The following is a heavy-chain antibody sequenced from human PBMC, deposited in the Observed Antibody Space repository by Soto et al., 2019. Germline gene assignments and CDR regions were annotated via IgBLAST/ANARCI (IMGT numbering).Heavy chain of an antibody. CDR2: ISGDGINT. J-gene: IGHJ4*02. D-gene: IGHD1-26*01. CDR1: GFNFGFFG. V-gene: IGHV3-30*03. Sequence: QIQLVESGGDVVQPGKSLRLSCAASGFNFGFFGMHWVRQAPGKGLEWVAFISGDGINTQYADSVRGRFTLSRDYSRKTMYLPMDSLSNEDTALYYCARGNLSFDFDSWGLGTLVTVSS. CDR3: ARGNLSFDFDS.